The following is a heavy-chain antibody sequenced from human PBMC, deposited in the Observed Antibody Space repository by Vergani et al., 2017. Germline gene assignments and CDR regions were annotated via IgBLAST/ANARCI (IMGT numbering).Heavy chain of an antibody. D-gene: IGHD6-6*01. CDR1: GFTSAGYA. J-gene: IGHJ5*02. Sequence: EVQLEESGGGLVLPGRSLRLSCVASGFTSAGYAMHWVRQAPGKGLEWVSGISWNSNSIGYADSVKGRFTISRDNAKNSLYLQMNSLKAEDTALYYCAKDWGTSSRGGWFDPWGQGTLVTVSS. V-gene: IGHV3-9*02. CDR2: ISWNSNSI. CDR3: AKDWGTSSRGGWFDP.